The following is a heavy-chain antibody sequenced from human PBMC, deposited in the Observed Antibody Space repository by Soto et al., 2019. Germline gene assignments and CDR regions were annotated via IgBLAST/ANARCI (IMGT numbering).Heavy chain of an antibody. CDR2: IIPIFTTT. D-gene: IGHD6-13*01. CDR1: GGTFSNHA. V-gene: IGHV1-69*12. J-gene: IGHJ3*02. CDR3: AREVAADGTFREDVFDI. Sequence: QVQLVQSGAEVKKPGSSVKVSCKASGGTFSNHAINWVQQAPGQGLEWMGRIIPIFTTTDYAQRFQGRVTITADESTITDYMELSSLKHDDTAVYYCAREVAADGTFREDVFDIWGQGTIVTVSS.